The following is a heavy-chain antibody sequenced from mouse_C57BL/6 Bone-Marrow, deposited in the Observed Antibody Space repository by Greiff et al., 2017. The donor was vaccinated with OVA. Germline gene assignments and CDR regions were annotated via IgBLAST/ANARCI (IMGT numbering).Heavy chain of an antibody. V-gene: IGHV2-5*01. CDR1: GFSLTSYG. CDR3: AKKGLTGWYFDV. Sequence: QVQLQQSGPGLVQPSQSLSITCTVSGFSLTSYGVHWVRQSPGKGLEWLGVIWSGGSTDYNAAFMSRLSITKDNSKSQVFFKMNSLQADATAISCGAKKGLTGWYFDVWGTGTTVTVSS. CDR2: IWSGGST. J-gene: IGHJ1*03. D-gene: IGHD4-1*01.